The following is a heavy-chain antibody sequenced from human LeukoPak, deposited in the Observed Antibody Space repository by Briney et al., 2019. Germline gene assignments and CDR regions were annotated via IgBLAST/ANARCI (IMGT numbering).Heavy chain of an antibody. CDR2: ISTSGGST. Sequence: GSLRLSCAASGFTFSSYALNWVRQAPGKGLEWVSAISTSGGSTYYADSVKGRFTISRDNAKNTLYLQMNSLRAEDTAVYYCAKYSGWYYFDYWGQGTLVTVSS. CDR3: AKYSGWYYFDY. CDR1: GFTFSSYA. D-gene: IGHD6-19*01. J-gene: IGHJ4*02. V-gene: IGHV3-23*01.